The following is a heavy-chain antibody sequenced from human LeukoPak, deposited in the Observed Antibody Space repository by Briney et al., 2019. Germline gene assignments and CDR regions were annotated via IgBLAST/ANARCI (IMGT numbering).Heavy chain of an antibody. D-gene: IGHD5-24*01. Sequence: ASGKVSCKAFGYTFTSNYMHWVRQAPGQGPEWRGGISPRGGSTIYAQKFQGRVTLTRAMSTSTDYLELSSLRSEDTAVYYCARDNSVRDEAWWFNLWGQGTLVTVSS. CDR1: GYTFTSNY. CDR3: ARDNSVRDEAWWFNL. CDR2: ISPRGGST. J-gene: IGHJ5*02. V-gene: IGHV1-46*01.